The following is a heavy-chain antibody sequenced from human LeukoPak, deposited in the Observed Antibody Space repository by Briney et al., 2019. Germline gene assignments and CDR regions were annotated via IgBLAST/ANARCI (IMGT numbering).Heavy chain of an antibody. CDR2: IYYSGST. D-gene: IGHD3-10*01. CDR1: GGSISSYY. J-gene: IGHJ4*02. Sequence: PSETLSLTCTVSGGSISSYYWSWFRQPPGKGLEWIGYIYYSGSTNYNPSLKSRVTISVDTPKNQFSLKLSSVTAADTAVYYCAREVVRGVLYYFDYWGQGTLVTVSS. CDR3: AREVVRGVLYYFDY. V-gene: IGHV4-59*01.